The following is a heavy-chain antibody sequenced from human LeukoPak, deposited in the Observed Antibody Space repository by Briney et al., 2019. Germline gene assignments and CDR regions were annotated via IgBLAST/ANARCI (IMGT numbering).Heavy chain of an antibody. Sequence: ASVKVSCKASGYTFTSYYMHWVRQAPGQGLEWMGIINPSGGSTSYAQKFQGRVTMTRDTSTSTVYMELSSLRSEDTAVYYCARGLTDTAMVEHYFDYWGQGTLVTVSS. CDR2: INPSGGST. V-gene: IGHV1-46*01. J-gene: IGHJ4*02. CDR1: GYTFTSYY. D-gene: IGHD5-18*01. CDR3: ARGLTDTAMVEHYFDY.